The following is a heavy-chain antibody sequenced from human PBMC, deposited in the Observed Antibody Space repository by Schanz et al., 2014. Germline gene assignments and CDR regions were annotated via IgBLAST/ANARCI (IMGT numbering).Heavy chain of an antibody. CDR2: ISGSGGST. D-gene: IGHD2-8*02. CDR1: GFTFTNYA. CDR3: AKTLFPGGTQTFGN. Sequence: VQLVDSGGGLVKPGGSLRLSCAASGFTFTNYAMSWVRQAPGKGLEWVSAISGSGGSTYYADSVKGRFTISRDNAKSSLYLQMNSLRVEDTAVYYCAKTLFPGGTQTFGNWGRGTLVTVSS. J-gene: IGHJ4*02. V-gene: IGHV3-23*04.